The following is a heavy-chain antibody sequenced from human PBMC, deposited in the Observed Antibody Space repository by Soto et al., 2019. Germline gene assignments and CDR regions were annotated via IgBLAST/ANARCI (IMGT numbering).Heavy chain of an antibody. J-gene: IGHJ6*02. CDR2: INAGNGNT. CDR3: ARDLATTIFGVVIHYVMDF. CDR1: GYTFTSYA. V-gene: IGHV1-3*01. Sequence: ASVKVSCKASGYTFTSYAMHWVRQAPGQRLEWMGWINAGNGNTKYSQKFQGRVTITRDTSASTAYMELSSLRSEDTAVYYCARDLATTIFGVVIHYVMDFWGQGSTVIVSS. D-gene: IGHD3-3*01.